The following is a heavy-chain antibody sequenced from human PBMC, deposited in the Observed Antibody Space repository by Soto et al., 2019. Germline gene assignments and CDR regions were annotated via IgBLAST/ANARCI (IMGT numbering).Heavy chain of an antibody. J-gene: IGHJ5*01. CDR3: ARLGGYYQSLDS. CDR2: IYYSGST. Sequence: NPSETLSLTCTVSGGSISSSSYYWGWIRQPPGKGLEWIGSIYYSGSTYYNPSLKSRVTISVDTSKNQFSLKLRSVSAADTAVYYCARLGGYYQSLDSWGQGTLVTVSS. CDR1: GGSISSSSYY. V-gene: IGHV4-39*01. D-gene: IGHD3-22*01.